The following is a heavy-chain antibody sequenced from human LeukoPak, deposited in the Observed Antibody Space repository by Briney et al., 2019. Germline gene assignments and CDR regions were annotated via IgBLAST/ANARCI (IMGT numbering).Heavy chain of an antibody. CDR3: AVYASLYFDY. D-gene: IGHD2-8*01. Sequence: PSETLSLTCTVSGGSISSNSYYWGWIRQPPGKGLVWIGSIYYSGSTYYNPSLKSRVTISVDTSKNQFSLKLSSVTAADTAVYYCAVYASLYFDYWGQGTLVTVSS. J-gene: IGHJ4*02. CDR1: GGSISSNSYY. V-gene: IGHV4-39*01. CDR2: IYYSGST.